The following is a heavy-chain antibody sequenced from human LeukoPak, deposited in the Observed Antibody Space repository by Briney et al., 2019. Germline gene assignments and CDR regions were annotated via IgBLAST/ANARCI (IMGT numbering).Heavy chain of an antibody. Sequence: GASVKVSCKASGYTFTSHDINWVRQATGQGLEWMGWMNPNSGNTGYAQKFQGRVTMTRNTSISTAYMELSSLRSEDTAVYYCARGPQSYSSGWYRPLNYYGMDVWGQGTTVTVSS. CDR2: MNPNSGNT. J-gene: IGHJ6*02. CDR3: ARGPQSYSSGWYRPLNYYGMDV. CDR1: GYTFTSHD. D-gene: IGHD6-19*01. V-gene: IGHV1-8*01.